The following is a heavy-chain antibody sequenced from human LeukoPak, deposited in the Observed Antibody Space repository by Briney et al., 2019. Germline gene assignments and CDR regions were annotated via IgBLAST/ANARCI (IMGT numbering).Heavy chain of an antibody. V-gene: IGHV1-46*01. CDR1: GYTFTSYY. Sequence: ASVKVSCKASGYTFTSYYMHWLRQAAGQGLEWMGIINPSGGSTSYAQKFQGRVTMTRDTSTSTVYMELSSLRSEDTAVYYCARLRSSSFYYYYMDVWGKGTTVTVSS. CDR2: INPSGGST. D-gene: IGHD6-6*01. J-gene: IGHJ6*03. CDR3: ARLRSSSFYYYYMDV.